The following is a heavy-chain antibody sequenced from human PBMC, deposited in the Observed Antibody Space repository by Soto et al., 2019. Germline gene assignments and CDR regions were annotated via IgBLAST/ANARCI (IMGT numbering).Heavy chain of an antibody. CDR3: VRDGTKTLRDWFDP. V-gene: IGHV4-4*07. J-gene: IGHJ5*02. D-gene: IGHD1-1*01. CDR2: IYATGTT. CDR1: GASISGFY. Sequence: SETLSLTCTVSGASISGFYWSWIRKSAGKGLEWIGRIYATGTTDYNPSLKSRVMMSVDTSKKQFSLKLRSVTAADTAVYYCVRDGTKTLRDWFDPCGQGISVTVSS.